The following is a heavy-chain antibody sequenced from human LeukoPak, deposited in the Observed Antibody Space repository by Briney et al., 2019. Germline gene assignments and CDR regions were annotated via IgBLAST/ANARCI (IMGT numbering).Heavy chain of an antibody. CDR3: ARGFRGYSYGLDY. CDR2: IYYSGGT. J-gene: IGHJ4*02. D-gene: IGHD5-18*01. Sequence: SETLSLTCTVSGGSISSYYWSWIRQPPGKGLEWIGYIYYSGGTNYNPSLKSRVTISVDTSKNQFSLKLSSVTAADTAVYYCARGFRGYSYGLDYWGQGTLVTVSS. V-gene: IGHV4-59*01. CDR1: GGSISSYY.